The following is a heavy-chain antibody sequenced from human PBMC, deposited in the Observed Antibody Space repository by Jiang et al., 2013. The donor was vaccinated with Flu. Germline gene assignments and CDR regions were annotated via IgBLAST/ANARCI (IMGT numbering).Heavy chain of an antibody. J-gene: IGHJ6*02. CDR1: GYTFTSSD. Sequence: GAEVKKPGASVKVSCKASGYTFTSSDINWVRQATGQGLEWMGWMNPNSGNTGYAQKFQGRVTMTRNTSISTAYMELSSLRSEDTAVYYCARLSITMVRGVPNYYYGMDVWGQGTTVTVSS. CDR2: MNPNSGNT. V-gene: IGHV1-8*01. CDR3: ARLSITMVRGVPNYYYGMDV. D-gene: IGHD3-10*01.